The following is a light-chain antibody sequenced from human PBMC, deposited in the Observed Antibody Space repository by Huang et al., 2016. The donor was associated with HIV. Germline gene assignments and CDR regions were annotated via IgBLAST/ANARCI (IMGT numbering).Light chain of an antibody. CDR2: YAS. Sequence: EIVLTQSPDFKSVTPKEKVTITCRASQSIGNSLHWYQQKPVQSPSLLIKYASQSISGVPSRVSGSGFGTDFTLTINSLESEDAATYYCHQSRSFPYTFGQGTRLEIK. V-gene: IGKV6-21*02. J-gene: IGKJ2*01. CDR3: HQSRSFPYT. CDR1: QSIGNS.